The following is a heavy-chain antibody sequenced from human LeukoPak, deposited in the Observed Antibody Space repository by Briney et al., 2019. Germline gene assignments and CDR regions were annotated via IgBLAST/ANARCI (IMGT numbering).Heavy chain of an antibody. V-gene: IGHV3-33*04. D-gene: IGHD5/OR15-5a*01. CDR2: IWYDGNNQ. CDR1: GFTLSSHG. J-gene: IGHJ3*01. Sequence: GGSLRLSCAASGFTLSSHGMHWVRQAPGKGLEWVADIWYDGNNQCYADSVKGRFTISRDNSKNTLYLQMNSLRAEDTAVYYCARDRSTDAFDVWGQGTMVTVSS. CDR3: ARDRSTDAFDV.